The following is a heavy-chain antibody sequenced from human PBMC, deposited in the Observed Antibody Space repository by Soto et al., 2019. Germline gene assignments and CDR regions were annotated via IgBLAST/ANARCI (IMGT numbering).Heavy chain of an antibody. V-gene: IGHV3-30-3*01. J-gene: IGHJ4*02. Sequence: QVQLVESGGGVVQPGRSLRLSCAASGFTFSSYAMHWVRQAPGKGLEWVAVISYDGSNKYYADSVKGRFTISRDNSKNTLYLQMNSLRAEDTDVYYCARDRAAVAGPIDYWGQGTLVTVSS. CDR2: ISYDGSNK. CDR1: GFTFSSYA. CDR3: ARDRAAVAGPIDY. D-gene: IGHD6-19*01.